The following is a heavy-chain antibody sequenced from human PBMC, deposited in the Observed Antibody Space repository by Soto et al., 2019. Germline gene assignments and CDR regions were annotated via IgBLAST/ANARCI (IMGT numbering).Heavy chain of an antibody. CDR2: ISGSGGST. CDR1: GFTFSSYA. Sequence: GGSLRLSCAASGFTFSSYAMSWVRQAPGKGLEWVSAISGSGGSTYYADSVKGRFTISRDNSKNTLYLQMNSLRAEDTAVYYCATQSPCSSTSCHTPFDYWGQGTLVTVSS. D-gene: IGHD2-2*02. CDR3: ATQSPCSSTSCHTPFDY. J-gene: IGHJ4*02. V-gene: IGHV3-23*01.